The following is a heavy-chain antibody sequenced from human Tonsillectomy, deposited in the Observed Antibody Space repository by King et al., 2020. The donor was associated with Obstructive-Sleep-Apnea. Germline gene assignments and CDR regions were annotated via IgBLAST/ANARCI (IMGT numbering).Heavy chain of an antibody. D-gene: IGHD6-19*01. Sequence: QLVQSGTEVKKPGASVKGSCKASGYTFTNYYMHWVRQAPGQGLEWMGIINPSGGITNYAQKFQGTVTMTRDTSTSTVYVEVSSLGSEDTAVYYCARDPGCGGCAGFDNWGQGTPVTVSS. CDR1: GYTFTNYY. V-gene: IGHV1-46*01. CDR2: INPSGGIT. CDR3: ARDPGCGGCAGFDN. J-gene: IGHJ4*02.